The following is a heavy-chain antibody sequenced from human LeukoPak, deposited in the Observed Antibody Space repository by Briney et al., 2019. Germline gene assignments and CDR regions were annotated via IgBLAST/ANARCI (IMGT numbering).Heavy chain of an antibody. CDR2: ISAYNGNT. J-gene: IGHJ6*03. CDR1: GGTFSSYA. CDR3: ARGRYCSSTSCYKVYYYYMDV. V-gene: IGHV1-18*01. Sequence: ASVKVSCKASGGTFSSYAISWVRQAPGQGLEWVGWISAYNGNTNYAPKLQGSVTMTTDTSTSTAYMELRSLRSDDTAVYYCARGRYCSSTSCYKVYYYYMDVWGKGTTVTVSS. D-gene: IGHD2-2*02.